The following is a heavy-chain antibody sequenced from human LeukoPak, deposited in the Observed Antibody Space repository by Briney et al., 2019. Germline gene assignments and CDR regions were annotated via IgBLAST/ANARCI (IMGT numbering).Heavy chain of an antibody. Sequence: KPSETLSLTCTVSGGSISSSSYYWGWIRQPPGKGLEWIGSIYYSGSTYYNPSLKSRVTISVDTSKNQFSLKLSSVTAADTAVYYCAREGRGSSPVGYWGQGTLVTVSS. CDR1: GGSISSSSYY. J-gene: IGHJ4*02. CDR2: IYYSGST. V-gene: IGHV4-39*07. D-gene: IGHD1-26*01. CDR3: AREGRGSSPVGY.